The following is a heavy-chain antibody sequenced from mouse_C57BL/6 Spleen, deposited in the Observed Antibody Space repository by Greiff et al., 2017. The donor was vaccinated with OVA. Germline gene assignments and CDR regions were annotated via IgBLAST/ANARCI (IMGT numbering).Heavy chain of an antibody. CDR3: ARRGGRYDYDGGYFDV. D-gene: IGHD2-4*01. J-gene: IGHJ1*03. Sequence: VQLQQPGAELVRPGSSVKLSCKASGYTFTSYWMHWVKQRPIQGLEWIGNIDPSDSETHYNQKFKDKATLTVDKSSSTAYMQLSSLTSEDSAVYYCARRGGRYDYDGGYFDVWGTGTTVTVSS. CDR1: GYTFTSYW. V-gene: IGHV1-52*01. CDR2: IDPSDSET.